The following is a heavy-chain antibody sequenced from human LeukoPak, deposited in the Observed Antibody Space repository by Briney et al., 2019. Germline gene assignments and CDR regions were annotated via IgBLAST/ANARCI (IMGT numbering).Heavy chain of an antibody. D-gene: IGHD3-22*01. CDR3: ARDHSPYYYDSSGYFPWFDP. V-gene: IGHV1-46*01. Sequence: ASVKVSCKASGYTFTSYYMHWVRQAPGQGLKWMGIINPSGGSTSYAQKFQGRVTMTRDTSTSTVYMELSSLRSEDTAVYYCARDHSPYYYDSSGYFPWFDPWGQGTLVTVSS. J-gene: IGHJ5*02. CDR1: GYTFTSYY. CDR2: INPSGGST.